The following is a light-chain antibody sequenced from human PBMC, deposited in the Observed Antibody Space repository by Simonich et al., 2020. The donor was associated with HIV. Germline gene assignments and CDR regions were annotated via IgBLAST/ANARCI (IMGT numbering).Light chain of an antibody. CDR3: MQSIELPIT. J-gene: IGKJ5*01. Sequence: DIVMTQTPLSLSVTPGQPASISCKSNQSLLHSDGKTFLYWYLQKPGQSPQLLLYEVSNRFSGVPDRFSGSGSGTDFTLKISRVEAEDVGVYYCMQSIELPITFGQGTRLEIK. CDR2: EVS. V-gene: IGKV2D-29*02. CDR1: QSLLHSDGKTF.